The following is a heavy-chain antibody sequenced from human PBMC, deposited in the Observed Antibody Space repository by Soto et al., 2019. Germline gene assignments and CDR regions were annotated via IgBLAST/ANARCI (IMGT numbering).Heavy chain of an antibody. CDR3: ARGLTMGQLPSHFDH. Sequence: PXGTLSLTCTVSGGSVSNDNFYWSWIRQPPGKGLEWIGYVHSSGITNYNPSLKRRVTISVDTSRNQFSLRLSSVTAADTAVYYCARGLTMGQLPSHFDHWGQGTLVTVSS. CDR1: GGSVSNDNFY. CDR2: VHSSGIT. V-gene: IGHV4-61*01. J-gene: IGHJ5*02. D-gene: IGHD3-16*01.